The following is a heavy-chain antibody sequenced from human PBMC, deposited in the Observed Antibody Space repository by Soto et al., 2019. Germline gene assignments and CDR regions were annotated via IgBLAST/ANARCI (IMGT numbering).Heavy chain of an antibody. CDR3: AREVRITIFGVVTASYYMDV. Sequence: PGGSLRLSCAASGFTFSDYYMSWIRQAPGKGLEWVSYISSSGSTIYYADSVKGRFTISRDNAKNSLYLQMNSLRAEDTAVYYCAREVRITIFGVVTASYYMDVWGKGTTVTVSS. CDR1: GFTFSDYY. V-gene: IGHV3-11*01. D-gene: IGHD3-3*01. J-gene: IGHJ6*03. CDR2: ISSSGSTI.